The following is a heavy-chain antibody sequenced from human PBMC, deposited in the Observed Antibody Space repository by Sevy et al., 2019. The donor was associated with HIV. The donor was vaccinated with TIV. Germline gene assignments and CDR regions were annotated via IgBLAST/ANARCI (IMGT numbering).Heavy chain of an antibody. Sequence: GGSLRLSCAASAFAFSTYGMHWVRQAPGRGLEWVAGIWYDGSHKYYADSVTGRFTISRDNSKNTLYLQLNSLRAEDTAVHYCARSFVVVAASISNWLDPWGQGTLVTVSS. J-gene: IGHJ5*02. V-gene: IGHV3-33*01. CDR2: IWYDGSHK. CDR1: AFAFSTYG. CDR3: ARSFVVVAASISNWLDP. D-gene: IGHD2-2*01.